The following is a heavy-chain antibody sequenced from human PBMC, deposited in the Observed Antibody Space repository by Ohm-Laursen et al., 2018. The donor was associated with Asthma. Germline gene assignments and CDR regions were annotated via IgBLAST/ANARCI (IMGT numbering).Heavy chain of an antibody. J-gene: IGHJ4*02. CDR1: GGSFSGYY. Sequence: TLSLTCVVYGGSFSGYYWSWIRQPPGKGLEWIGEINHSGSTNYNPSLKSRVTISVDTSKNQFSLKLSSVTAADTAVYYCAREKYPPAFDYWGQGTLVTVSS. V-gene: IGHV4-34*01. D-gene: IGHD2-2*02. CDR2: INHSGST. CDR3: AREKYPPAFDY.